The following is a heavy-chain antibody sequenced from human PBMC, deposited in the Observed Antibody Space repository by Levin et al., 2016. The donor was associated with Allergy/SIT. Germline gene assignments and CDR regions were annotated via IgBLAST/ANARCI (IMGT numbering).Heavy chain of an antibody. CDR1: GFTFRSYD. CDR2: ITTSGDT. D-gene: IGHD4-17*01. Sequence: GGSLRLSCAASGFTFRSYDFHWVRQAAGKGLEWVSAITTSGDTYYADSVKGRFTISRDSAKNSFYLQMNSLRAGDTAVYFCARVRRDYGDYVYFGMDVWGQGATVTVSS. CDR3: ARVRRDYGDYVYFGMDV. J-gene: IGHJ6*02. V-gene: IGHV3-13*01.